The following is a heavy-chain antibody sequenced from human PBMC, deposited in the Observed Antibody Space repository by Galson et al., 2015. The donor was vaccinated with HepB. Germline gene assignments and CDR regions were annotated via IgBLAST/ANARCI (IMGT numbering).Heavy chain of an antibody. CDR1: GYTFTSHT. V-gene: IGHV7-4-1*02. CDR2: INTNTGNP. J-gene: IGHJ5*02. CDR3: ARDSVWFGESLSPQSETVFDP. D-gene: IGHD3-10*01. Sequence: SVKVSCKASGYTFTSHTINWVRQAPGQGLEWMGWINTNTGNPTYAQGLTRRFVFSLDTSVSTAFLRINSLKTEDTAVYYCARDSVWFGESLSPQSETVFDPWGQGTLVTVSS.